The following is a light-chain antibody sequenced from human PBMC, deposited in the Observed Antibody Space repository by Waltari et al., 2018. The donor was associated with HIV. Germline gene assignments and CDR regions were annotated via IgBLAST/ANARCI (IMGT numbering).Light chain of an antibody. CDR1: QSVTSSF. J-gene: IGKJ4*01. Sequence: DIVLTQPPRTLPLYPGERATLSCRASQSVTSSFLTWYQQKPGQAPRLLIYGASSRATGIPDRFSGGGSGTDFTLTISRLEPEDFAVYYCQQYGSSPLTFGGGTKVDIK. V-gene: IGKV3-20*01. CDR3: QQYGSSPLT. CDR2: GAS.